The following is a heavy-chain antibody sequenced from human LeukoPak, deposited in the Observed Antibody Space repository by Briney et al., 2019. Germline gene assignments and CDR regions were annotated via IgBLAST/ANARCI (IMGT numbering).Heavy chain of an antibody. J-gene: IGHJ3*02. CDR3: AREALAGTTAAFDI. Sequence: ASVKVSCKASGYTFTSYYMHWVRQAPGQGLEWMGRINPNSGGANYAQKFQGRVTMTRDTSISTAYMELSRLTSDDTAVYYCAREALAGTTAAFDIWGQGTLVTVSS. V-gene: IGHV1-2*06. CDR1: GYTFTSYY. D-gene: IGHD1-1*01. CDR2: INPNSGGA.